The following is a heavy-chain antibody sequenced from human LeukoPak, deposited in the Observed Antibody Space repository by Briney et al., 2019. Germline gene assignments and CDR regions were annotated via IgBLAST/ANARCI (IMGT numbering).Heavy chain of an antibody. CDR1: GFTFSRYA. CDR3: VKDGSGSYYTYYFDY. Sequence: GGSLRLSCSASGFTFSRYAMHWVRQAPGKGLEYVSAISSNGGSTYYADSVKDRFTISRDNPKNTLYLQMSSLRAEDTAVYYCVKDGSGSYYTYYFDYWGQGTLVTVSS. J-gene: IGHJ4*02. D-gene: IGHD3-10*01. CDR2: ISSNGGST. V-gene: IGHV3-64D*06.